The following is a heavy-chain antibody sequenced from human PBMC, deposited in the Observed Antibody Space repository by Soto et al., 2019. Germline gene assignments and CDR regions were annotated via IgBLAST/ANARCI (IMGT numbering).Heavy chain of an antibody. CDR3: ARDGFGELLLLDY. CDR1: GFTFSSYS. CDR2: ISSSSSTI. Sequence: EVQLVESGGGLVQPGGSLRLSCAASGFTFSSYSMNWVRQAPGKGREWVSYISSSSSTIYYADSVKGRFTISRDNAKNSLYLQMNSLRAEDTAVYYCARDGFGELLLLDYWGQGTLVTVSS. V-gene: IGHV3-48*01. D-gene: IGHD3-10*01. J-gene: IGHJ4*02.